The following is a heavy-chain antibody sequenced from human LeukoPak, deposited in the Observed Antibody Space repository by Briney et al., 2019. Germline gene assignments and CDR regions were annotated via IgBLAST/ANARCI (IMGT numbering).Heavy chain of an antibody. J-gene: IGHJ2*01. D-gene: IGHD3-10*01. Sequence: PGGSLRLSCAASGFTFSSYWMSWVRQAPGKGLEWVANIKQDGSEKYYVDSVKGRFTISRDNAKNSLYLQMNSLRAEDTAVYYCAREWFGELLEIYWYFDPWGRGTLVTVSS. CDR3: AREWFGELLEIYWYFDP. CDR1: GFTFSSYW. V-gene: IGHV3-7*03. CDR2: IKQDGSEK.